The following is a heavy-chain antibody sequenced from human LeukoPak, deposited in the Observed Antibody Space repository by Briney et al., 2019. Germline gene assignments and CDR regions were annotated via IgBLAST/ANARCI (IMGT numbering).Heavy chain of an antibody. Sequence: SETLSLTCAVSGYSISSGYYWGWIRQPPGKGLEWIGSIYHSGSTYYNPSLKSRVTISVDTSKNQFSLKLSSVTAADTAVYYCARDSYCGGDCAARAVDYWGQRTLVTVSS. D-gene: IGHD2-21*02. CDR2: IYHSGST. V-gene: IGHV4-38-2*01. J-gene: IGHJ4*02. CDR3: ARDSYCGGDCAARAVDY. CDR1: GYSISSGYY.